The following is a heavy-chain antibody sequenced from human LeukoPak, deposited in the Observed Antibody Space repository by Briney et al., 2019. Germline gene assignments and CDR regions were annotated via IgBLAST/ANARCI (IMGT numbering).Heavy chain of an antibody. CDR1: GIIFSNYA. J-gene: IGHJ2*01. Sequence: GGYLRLSCAAYGIIFSNYAMHWVRQGPGKGLECISTISSDGGSTEYANSVKGRFTISRDNSKNTLYLQMGSLRAEDMAVYYCARGRQGAKTRYFDLWGRGTRVTVSS. D-gene: IGHD1-26*01. V-gene: IGHV3-64*01. CDR3: ARGRQGAKTRYFDL. CDR2: ISSDGGST.